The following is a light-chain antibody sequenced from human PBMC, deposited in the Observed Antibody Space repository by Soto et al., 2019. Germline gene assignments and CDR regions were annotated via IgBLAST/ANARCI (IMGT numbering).Light chain of an antibody. Sequence: QLVLTQSPSASASLGASVKLTCTLSSGHSSYAIAWHQQQPEKGPRYLMKLNGDGSHSKGDGIPDRFSGSSSGTERYLTISGLQSEDEADYFCQTWGTGITVFGGGTQLTVL. V-gene: IGLV4-69*01. CDR1: SGHSSYA. J-gene: IGLJ7*01. CDR3: QTWGTGITV. CDR2: LNGDGSH.